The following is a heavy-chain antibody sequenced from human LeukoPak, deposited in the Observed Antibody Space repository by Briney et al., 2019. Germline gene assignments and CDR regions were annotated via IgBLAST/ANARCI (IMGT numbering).Heavy chain of an antibody. CDR3: ARVEYDSSGYYLRY. D-gene: IGHD3-22*01. V-gene: IGHV3-53*01. Sequence: GGSLRLSCAASGFTVSSNYMSWVRQAPGKGLEWVSVIYSGGSTYYADSVKGRFTISRDNSKNTLYLQMNSLRAEDTAVYYCARVEYDSSGYYLRYWGQGTLVTVSS. CDR1: GFTVSSNY. J-gene: IGHJ4*02. CDR2: IYSGGST.